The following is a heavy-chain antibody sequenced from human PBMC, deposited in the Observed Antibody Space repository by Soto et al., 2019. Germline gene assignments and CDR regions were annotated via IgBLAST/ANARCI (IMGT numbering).Heavy chain of an antibody. CDR3: AKDTLWFGELPHDY. CDR1: GFTFSSYG. CDR2: ISYDGSNK. V-gene: IGHV3-30*18. J-gene: IGHJ4*02. D-gene: IGHD3-10*01. Sequence: QVQLVESGGGVVQPVRSLRLSCAASGFTFSSYGMHWVRQAPGKGLEWVAVISYDGSNKYYADSVKGRFTISRDNSKNTLYLQMNSLRAEDTAVYYCAKDTLWFGELPHDYWGQGTLVTVSS.